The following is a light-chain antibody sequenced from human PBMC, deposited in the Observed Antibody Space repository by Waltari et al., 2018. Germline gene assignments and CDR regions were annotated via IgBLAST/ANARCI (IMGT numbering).Light chain of an antibody. V-gene: IGKV3-15*01. CDR1: QSVSSN. CDR2: GAS. CDR3: QQYNNWQT. Sequence: EIVMTQSPATLSVSPGERATLSCRASQSVSSNLAWYQQKPGPALRLLIYGASTRATGSPARVRGSGSGTEFTLNISSMQSEDFAVYYCQQYNNWQTFGQGTKVEIK. J-gene: IGKJ1*01.